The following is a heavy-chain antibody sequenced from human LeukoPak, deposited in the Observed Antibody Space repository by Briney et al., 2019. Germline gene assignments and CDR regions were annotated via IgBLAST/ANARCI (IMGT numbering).Heavy chain of an antibody. Sequence: GALVKVSCKASGYTFDNFYIHWVRQAPGQGPKWMGWINGNDGSTNYAQKFQGRATMTRVTAISTVYMDLSGLRPDDTAIYYCARDEGSTYNQLDYWGQGTLVTVSS. CDR1: GYTFDNFY. CDR2: INGNDGST. CDR3: ARDEGSTYNQLDY. J-gene: IGHJ4*02. D-gene: IGHD1-14*01. V-gene: IGHV1-2*02.